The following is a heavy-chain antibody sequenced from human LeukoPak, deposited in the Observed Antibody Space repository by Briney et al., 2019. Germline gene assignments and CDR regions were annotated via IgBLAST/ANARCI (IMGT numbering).Heavy chain of an antibody. D-gene: IGHD2-2*01. CDR2: IYTSGNT. CDR3: ARRAQVVPAARIDH. J-gene: IGHJ4*02. Sequence: SETLSLTCTVSGGSISSNYWSWIRQPAGKGLEWIGRIYTSGNTNYSPSLKSRVTMSVDTSKNQFSLKLSSVTAADTAVYYCARRAQVVPAARIDHWGQGTLVTVSS. V-gene: IGHV4-4*07. CDR1: GGSISSNY.